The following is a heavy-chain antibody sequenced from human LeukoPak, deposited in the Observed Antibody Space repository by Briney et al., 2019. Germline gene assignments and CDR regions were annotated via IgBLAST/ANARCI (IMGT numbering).Heavy chain of an antibody. V-gene: IGHV1-24*01. CDR1: GYTLTELS. J-gene: IGHJ4*02. D-gene: IGHD3-10*01. CDR3: ATGRGGYGSGSYYIFDY. Sequence: ASVKVSCKVSGYTLTELSMHWVRQAPGKGLEWMGGFDPEDGETIYAQKFQGRVTMTEDTSTDTAYMELSSLRSEDTAVYYCATGRGGYGSGSYYIFDYWGQGTLGTVSS. CDR2: FDPEDGET.